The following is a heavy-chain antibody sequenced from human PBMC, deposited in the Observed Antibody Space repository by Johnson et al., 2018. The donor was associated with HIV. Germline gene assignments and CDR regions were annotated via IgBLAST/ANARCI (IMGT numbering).Heavy chain of an antibody. V-gene: IGHV3-64*01. J-gene: IGHJ3*01. CDR2: ISSNGGNT. Sequence: EVQLVESGGGLVQPGGSLRLSCAASGFTFSTYAMHWVRQAPGKGLAYVSAISSNGGNTFYANSVQGRFTIFRDNSKSTLYLQMGSRTVEDMGVYYCAIPYYFDSGVYHWGQGTMVTVSS. CDR1: GFTFSTYA. CDR3: AIPYYFDSGVYH. D-gene: IGHD3-22*01.